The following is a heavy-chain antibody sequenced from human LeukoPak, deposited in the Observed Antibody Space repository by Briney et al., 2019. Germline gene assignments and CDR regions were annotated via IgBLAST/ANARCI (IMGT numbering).Heavy chain of an antibody. CDR2: IYYSGST. V-gene: IGHV4-39*01. CDR1: GGSISSSSYY. D-gene: IGHD5-12*01. Sequence: SETLSLTCTVSGGSISSSSYYWGWIRQPPGKGLEWIGSIYYSGSTYYNPSLKSRVTISVDTSKNQFSLKLSSVTAADTAVYYCARGDTSGYSGSLGMDVWGQGTTVTVSS. CDR3: ARGDTSGYSGSLGMDV. J-gene: IGHJ6*02.